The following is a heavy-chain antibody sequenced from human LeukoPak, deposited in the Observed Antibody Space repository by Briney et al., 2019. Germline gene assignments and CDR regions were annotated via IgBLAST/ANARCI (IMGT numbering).Heavy chain of an antibody. J-gene: IGHJ4*02. D-gene: IGHD5-18*01. Sequence: KPSETLSLTCTVSGGSITSHYWSWVRQPPGKGLERIAHLFDSVRTKDNPSLKSRLTLSADTSKNQFSLRLNSVTAADTAVYYCATIKRGSIFGYFDFWGQGIKVTVSS. CDR1: GGSITSHY. V-gene: IGHV4-59*11. CDR3: ATIKRGSIFGYFDF. CDR2: LFDSVRT.